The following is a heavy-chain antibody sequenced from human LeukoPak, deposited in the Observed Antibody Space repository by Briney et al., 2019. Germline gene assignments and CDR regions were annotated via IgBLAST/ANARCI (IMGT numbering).Heavy chain of an antibody. J-gene: IGHJ4*02. CDR2: INPNGGGA. CDR1: GYTFTGHF. D-gene: IGHD3-9*01. V-gene: IGHV1-2*02. Sequence: ASVNVSCKASGYTFTGHFVHWVRQAPGQGLGWMGWINPNGGGAKYAQNFQGRVSMTTDTSMSTAYMELSRLRSGDTAVYYCARALRTDILTTDYWGQGTLVTVSS. CDR3: ARALRTDILTTDY.